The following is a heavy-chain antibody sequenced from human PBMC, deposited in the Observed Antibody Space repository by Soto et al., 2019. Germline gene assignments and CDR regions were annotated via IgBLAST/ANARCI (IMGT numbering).Heavy chain of an antibody. Sequence: SGPTLVNPTQTLTLTCTFSGFSLSTSGVGVGWIRQPPGKALEWLAHIFSNDEKSYSTSLKSRLTISKDTSKSQVVLTMTNMDPVDTATYYCARIKAIFGVVIFYGMDVWGQGTTVTVSS. CDR1: GFSLSTSGVG. D-gene: IGHD3-3*01. J-gene: IGHJ6*02. CDR2: IFSNDEK. V-gene: IGHV2-26*01. CDR3: ARIKAIFGVVIFYGMDV.